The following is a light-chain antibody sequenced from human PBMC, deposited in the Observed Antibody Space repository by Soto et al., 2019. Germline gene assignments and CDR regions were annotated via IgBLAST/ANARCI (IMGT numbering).Light chain of an antibody. CDR1: QGISSY. CDR3: QQLNSYPLT. J-gene: IGKJ3*01. Sequence: DIQLTQSPSFLSASVGDRVTITCRASQGISSYLACYQQKPGKAPKLLIYAASTLQSGVPSRFIGSGSGTEFTLTISSLQPEYFATYYCQQLNSYPLTFGPGTNVDIK. CDR2: AAS. V-gene: IGKV1-9*01.